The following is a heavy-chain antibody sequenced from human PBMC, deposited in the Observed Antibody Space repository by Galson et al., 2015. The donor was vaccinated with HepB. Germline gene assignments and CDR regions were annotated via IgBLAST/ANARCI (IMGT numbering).Heavy chain of an antibody. D-gene: IGHD3-16*01. CDR3: TKGDNSYYSMTS. CDR1: GFSFNNFG. Sequence: SLRLSCAGSGFSFNNFGLHWVRQAPGKGLEWVAVISYDGRITYGDSVKGRFTISRDNSKNTLYLQLRSLRVDDTAVYYCTKGDNSYYSMTSGAKGPRSSSP. V-gene: IGHV3-30*18. CDR2: ISYDGRIT. J-gene: IGHJ6*03.